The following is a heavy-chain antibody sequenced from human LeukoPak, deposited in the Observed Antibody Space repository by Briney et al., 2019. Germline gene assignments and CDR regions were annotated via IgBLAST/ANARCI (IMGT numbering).Heavy chain of an antibody. CDR1: GASISSGGYF. CDR3: ARLFCSGASCSRGGGFDY. D-gene: IGHD2-15*01. CDR2: ISYSGSP. V-gene: IGHV4-31*03. J-gene: IGHJ4*02. Sequence: PSQTLSLTCTVSGASISSGGYFWTWIRQHPGKGLEWIGYISYSGSPYYSPSLESRVTISADTSQNQFSLKLNSVTAADTAIYYRARLFCSGASCSRGGGFDYWGQGTLVTVSS.